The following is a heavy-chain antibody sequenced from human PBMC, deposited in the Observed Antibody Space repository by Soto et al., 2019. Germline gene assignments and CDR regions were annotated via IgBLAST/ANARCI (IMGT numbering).Heavy chain of an antibody. Sequence: QVQLQESGPGLVKPSETLSLTCTVSGGSISSYYWSWIRQPPGKGLEWIGYIYYSGSTNYNPSLKSRVTISVDTSKNQFSLKLSSVTAADTAVYYCARANQDWLLPYFFDYWGQGTLVTVSS. V-gene: IGHV4-59*01. J-gene: IGHJ4*02. CDR1: GGSISSYY. CDR3: ARANQDWLLPYFFDY. CDR2: IYYSGST. D-gene: IGHD3-9*01.